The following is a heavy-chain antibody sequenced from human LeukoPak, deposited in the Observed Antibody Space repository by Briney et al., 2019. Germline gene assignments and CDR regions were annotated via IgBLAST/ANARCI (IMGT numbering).Heavy chain of an antibody. J-gene: IGHJ3*02. Sequence: GESLKISCKGSGYSFTSYWIGWVHQMPGKGLEWMGIIYPGDSDARYSPSFQGQVTISADKSISTAYLQWSSLKASDTAMYYCARQGHYDYVWGSYRLPIDAFDIWGQGTMVTVSS. CDR1: GYSFTSYW. V-gene: IGHV5-51*07. D-gene: IGHD3-16*02. CDR2: IYPGDSDA. CDR3: ARQGHYDYVWGSYRLPIDAFDI.